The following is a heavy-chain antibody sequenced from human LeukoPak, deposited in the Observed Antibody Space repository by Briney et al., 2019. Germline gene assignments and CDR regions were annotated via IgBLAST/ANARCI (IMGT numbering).Heavy chain of an antibody. CDR2: IISSSSYI. CDR1: GFTFSSYS. D-gene: IGHD2-2*01. CDR3: ARIGCSSTSCYFRHHAFDI. V-gene: IGHV3-21*01. Sequence: KSGGSLRLSCAASGFTFSSYSMNWVRQAPGKGLEWVSSIISSSSYIYYADSVKGRFTISRDNAKNSLYLQMNSLRAEDTAVYYCARIGCSSTSCYFRHHAFDIWGQGTMVTVSS. J-gene: IGHJ3*02.